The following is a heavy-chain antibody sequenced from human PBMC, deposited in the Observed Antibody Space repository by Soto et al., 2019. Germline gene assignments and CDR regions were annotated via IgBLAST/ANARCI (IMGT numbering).Heavy chain of an antibody. D-gene: IGHD2-2*02. Sequence: GASVKVSCKASGYTFTNYYMYWVRQAPGQGPEWMGIINPSGGSTRYAQKLQGRVTMTRDTSTSTVYMDLSSLRSEDTAVYYCARTSIVVVPAAIMGWFDPWGQGTLVTVSS. CDR1: GYTFTNYY. CDR2: INPSGGST. J-gene: IGHJ5*02. V-gene: IGHV1-46*04. CDR3: ARTSIVVVPAAIMGWFDP.